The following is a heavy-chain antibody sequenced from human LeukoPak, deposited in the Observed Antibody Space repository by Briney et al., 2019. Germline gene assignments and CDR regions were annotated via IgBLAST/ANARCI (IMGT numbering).Heavy chain of an antibody. CDR1: RFTFSSYS. D-gene: IGHD3-22*01. Sequence: GGSLRLSCAASRFTFSSYSMNWFRQAPGKGLEWVSYISSSTSTIYYADTVEGRFTISGDNAKNSLYLQMNSLRAEDTAVYYCAKDQEYYYDSSGYWVCWGQGTLVTVSS. CDR3: AKDQEYYYDSSGYWVC. J-gene: IGHJ4*02. V-gene: IGHV3-48*01. CDR2: ISSSTSTI.